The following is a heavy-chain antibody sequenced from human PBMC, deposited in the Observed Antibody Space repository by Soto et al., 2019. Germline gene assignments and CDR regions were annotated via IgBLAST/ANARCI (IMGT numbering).Heavy chain of an antibody. CDR2: INAGNGNT. CDR1: GYTFTSYA. CDR3: ARDKGLGDYDFWSCYWTASLGMDV. V-gene: IGHV1-3*01. J-gene: IGHJ6*02. Sequence: GASVKVSCKASGYTFTSYAMHWVRQAPGQRLEWMGWINAGNGNTKYSQKFQGRVTITRDTSASTAYMELSSLRSEDTAVYYCARDKGLGDYDFWSCYWTASLGMDVWGQGTTVTVSS. D-gene: IGHD3-3*01.